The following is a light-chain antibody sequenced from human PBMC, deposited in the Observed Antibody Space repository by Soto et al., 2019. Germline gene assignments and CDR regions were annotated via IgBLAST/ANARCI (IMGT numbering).Light chain of an antibody. V-gene: IGLV2-8*01. CDR1: SSDVGGYNY. Sequence: QSALTQPPCASGSPGQSVTISCTGTSSDVGGYNYVSWYQQHPGKAPKLMIYEVSKRPSGVPDRFSGSKSGNTASLTVSGLQAEDEADYYCSSYAGSNNLGVFGTGTKLTVL. CDR2: EVS. CDR3: SSYAGSNNLGV. J-gene: IGLJ1*01.